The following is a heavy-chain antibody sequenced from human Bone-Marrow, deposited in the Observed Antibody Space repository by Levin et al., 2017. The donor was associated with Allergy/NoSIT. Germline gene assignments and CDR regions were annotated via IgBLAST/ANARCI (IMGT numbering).Heavy chain of an antibody. J-gene: IGHJ4*02. CDR1: GFTFSSHS. V-gene: IGHV3-23*01. CDR2: ISDSGGTT. Sequence: GGSLRLSCAASGFTFSSHSMSWVRQAPGKGLEWVSVISDSGGTTYYADSVKGRFTVSRDNSKNTLYLQMNSLRAEDTAIYYCAKRLVTTTKSFDYWGQGTLVTVSS. D-gene: IGHD5-12*01. CDR3: AKRLVTTTKSFDY.